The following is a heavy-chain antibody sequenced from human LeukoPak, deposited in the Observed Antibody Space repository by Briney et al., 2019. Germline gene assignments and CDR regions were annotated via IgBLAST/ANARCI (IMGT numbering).Heavy chain of an antibody. CDR2: IYYSGST. CDR3: ARHLEAVVVVAA. D-gene: IGHD2-15*01. J-gene: IGHJ3*01. Sequence: PSETLSLTCTVSGGSISSSIYYWGWIRQPPGKGLEWIGSIYYSGSTYYNPSLKSRVTISVDTSKNQFSLKLSSVTAADTAVYYCARHLEAVVVVAAWGQGKMVTVSS. CDR1: GGSISSSIYY. V-gene: IGHV4-39*01.